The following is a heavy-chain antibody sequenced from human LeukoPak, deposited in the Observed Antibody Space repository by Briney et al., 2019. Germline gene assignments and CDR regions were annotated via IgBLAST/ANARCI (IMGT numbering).Heavy chain of an antibody. D-gene: IGHD6-6*01. J-gene: IGHJ4*02. V-gene: IGHV5-51*01. Sequence: GESLKISCKGSGYSFTSYWIVWVRQMPGKGLEWMGIIYPGDSDAKYGPSFQGRVTISADKSISTAYLQWSSLKASDTAMYYCARRSSIPTRLFDFWGQGTLVTVSS. CDR2: IYPGDSDA. CDR3: ARRSSIPTRLFDF. CDR1: GYSFTSYW.